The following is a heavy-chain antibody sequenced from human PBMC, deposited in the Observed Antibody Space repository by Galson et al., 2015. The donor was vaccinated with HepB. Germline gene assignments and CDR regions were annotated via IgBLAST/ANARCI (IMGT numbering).Heavy chain of an antibody. Sequence: ISGDSVSSNSAAWNWIRQSPSRGLEWLGRTYYRSKWYNDYAVSVKSRITINPDTSKNQFSLQLNSVTPEDTAVYYCARGALNSSSWYRVGAFDIWGQGTMVTVSS. V-gene: IGHV6-1*01. D-gene: IGHD6-13*01. J-gene: IGHJ3*02. CDR3: ARGALNSSSWYRVGAFDI. CDR2: TYYRSKWYN. CDR1: GDSVSSNSAA.